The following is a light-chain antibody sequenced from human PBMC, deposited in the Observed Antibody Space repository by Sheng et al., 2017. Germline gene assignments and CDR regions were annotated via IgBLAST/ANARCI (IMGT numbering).Light chain of an antibody. CDR1: QNINRY. J-gene: IGKJ1*01. Sequence: DIQMTQSPSSLSASLGDRLTITCRASQNINRYLSWYQQKPGKAPKLLIYAASSLQSGVPSRFSGSGSGTDFTLTISSLQREDFATYYCQQSSVIPRTFGQGTKVE. V-gene: IGKV1-39*01. CDR2: AAS. CDR3: QQSSVIPRT.